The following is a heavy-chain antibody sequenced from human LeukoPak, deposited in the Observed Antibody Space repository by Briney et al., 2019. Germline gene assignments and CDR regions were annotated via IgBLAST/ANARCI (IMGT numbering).Heavy chain of an antibody. CDR1: GFTFNSYG. D-gene: IGHD3-22*01. CDR2: IQYDGSNK. CDR3: TKAKGQSWLFSHY. Sequence: GGSLRLSCAASGFTFNSYGMNWVRQAPGKGVEWVAFIQYDGSNKYYADSVKGRFTVSRDNSKSTVYLQMNDLRGEDTAIYYCTKAKGQSWLFSHYWGRGTLVTVSS. V-gene: IGHV3-30*02. J-gene: IGHJ4*02.